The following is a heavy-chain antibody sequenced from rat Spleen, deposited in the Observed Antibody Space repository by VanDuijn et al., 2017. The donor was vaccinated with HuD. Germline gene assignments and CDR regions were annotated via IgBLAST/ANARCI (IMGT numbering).Heavy chain of an antibody. Sequence: EVQLVESGGGLVQPGRSLKLSCAASGFTFSHYDMAWVRQAPAKGLEWVASISFDGSSTYYRDSVKGRFTFSRDNAKSTLYLQMDSLRSEDTATYYCTTENYWFAYWGQGTLVTVSS. CDR3: TTENYWFAY. J-gene: IGHJ3*01. CDR1: GFTFSHYD. D-gene: IGHD1-10*01. CDR2: ISFDGSST. V-gene: IGHV5-20*01.